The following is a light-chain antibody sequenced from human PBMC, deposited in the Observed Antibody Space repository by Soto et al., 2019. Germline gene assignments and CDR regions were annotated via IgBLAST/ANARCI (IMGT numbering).Light chain of an antibody. V-gene: IGKV1-39*01. Sequence: DIQMTQSPSSLSASVGDRVTITCRASQSISTYLNWYQQKPGKAPKLLIYSASSLQSGVPSRFSGGGSGTDFTLTISSLQPEDFATYFCQQSYNTPRTFGPGTKVEIK. CDR2: SAS. CDR1: QSISTY. CDR3: QQSYNTPRT. J-gene: IGKJ1*01.